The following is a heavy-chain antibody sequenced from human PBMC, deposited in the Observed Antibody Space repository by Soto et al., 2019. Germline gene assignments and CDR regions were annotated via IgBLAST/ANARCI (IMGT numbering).Heavy chain of an antibody. V-gene: IGHV4-59*01. D-gene: IGHD2-15*01. CDR2: IYYSGST. CDR3: ARLYCSGGSCTTDYGDASRYFDY. J-gene: IGHJ4*02. Sequence: SETLSLTCTVSGGSISSYYWSWIRQPPGKGLEWIGYIYYSGSTNYNPSLKSRVTISVDTSKNQFSLKLSSVTAADTAVYYCARLYCSGGSCTTDYGDASRYFDYWGQGTLVTVSS. CDR1: GGSISSYY.